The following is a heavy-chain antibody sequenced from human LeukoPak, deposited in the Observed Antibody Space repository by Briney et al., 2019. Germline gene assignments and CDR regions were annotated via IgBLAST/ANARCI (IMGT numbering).Heavy chain of an antibody. CDR2: MNRSGST. CDR3: ARGERGIVVVPAAPGLRYCDWLLPYNWFDP. Sequence: SETLSLTCAVYGGSFSGCYWSWIRQPPAKGLEWVGEMNRSGSTNYYPSLKSQVTISVDTSKNHFSLKLSSVTAADTAVYYCARGERGIVVVPAAPGLRYCDWLLPYNWFDPWGQGTLVTVSS. J-gene: IGHJ5*02. V-gene: IGHV4-34*01. D-gene: IGHD3-9*01. CDR1: GGSFSGCY.